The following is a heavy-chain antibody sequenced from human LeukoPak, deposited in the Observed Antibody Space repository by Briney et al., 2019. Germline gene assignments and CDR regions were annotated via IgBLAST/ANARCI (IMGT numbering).Heavy chain of an antibody. CDR1: GGSFSGYY. CDR3: ARHVRGYCSSTSCYTRGYWFDP. V-gene: IGHV4-34*01. Sequence: PSETLSLTCAVYGGSFSGYYWSWIRQPPGKGLEWIGEINHSGSTNYNPSLKSRVTISVDTSKNQFSLKLSSVTAADTAVYYCARHVRGYCSSTSCYTRGYWFDPWGQGTLVTVSS. CDR2: INHSGST. D-gene: IGHD2-2*02. J-gene: IGHJ5*02.